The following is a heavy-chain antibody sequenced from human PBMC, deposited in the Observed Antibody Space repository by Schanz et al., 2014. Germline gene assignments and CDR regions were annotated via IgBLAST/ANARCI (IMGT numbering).Heavy chain of an antibody. V-gene: IGHV3-48*01. D-gene: IGHD2-15*01. Sequence: EVQLVESGGYLVQPGGSLRLSCSASGFTFSSYAMHWVRQAPGKGLEWVSYISGTTTYTNYADSVKGRFTISRDNSKNILYLQMNSLRAEDTAVYYCAKARRKSNCSGGRCFHYSYYGMDVWGQGTTVTVSS. J-gene: IGHJ6*02. CDR2: ISGTTTYT. CDR3: AKARRKSNCSGGRCFHYSYYGMDV. CDR1: GFTFSSYA.